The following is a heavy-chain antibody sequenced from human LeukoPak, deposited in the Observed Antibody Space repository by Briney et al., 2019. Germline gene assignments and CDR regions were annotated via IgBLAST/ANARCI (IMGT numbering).Heavy chain of an antibody. CDR1: GFTFSSYE. Sequence: GGTLRLSCAASGFTFSSYEMNWVRQAPGKGLEWVSYISSSGSTIYYADSVKGRFTISRDNAKNSLYLQMNSLRAEDTAVYYCAVSGPFKIDYWGQGTLVTVSS. CDR2: ISSSGSTI. CDR3: AVSGPFKIDY. V-gene: IGHV3-48*03. D-gene: IGHD5-12*01. J-gene: IGHJ4*02.